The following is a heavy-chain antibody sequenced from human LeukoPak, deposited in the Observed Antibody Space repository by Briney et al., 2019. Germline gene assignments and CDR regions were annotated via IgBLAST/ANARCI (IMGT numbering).Heavy chain of an antibody. CDR2: INPNSGGT. V-gene: IGHV1-2*02. J-gene: IGHJ4*02. Sequence: ASVKVSCKTSGYSFTSYGISWVRQAPGQGLEWMGWINPNSGGTNYAQKFQGRVTMTRDTSISTAYMELSRLRSDDTAVYYCATDLGYSYGPSFDYWGQGTLVTVSS. CDR1: GYSFTSYG. CDR3: ATDLGYSYGPSFDY. D-gene: IGHD5-18*01.